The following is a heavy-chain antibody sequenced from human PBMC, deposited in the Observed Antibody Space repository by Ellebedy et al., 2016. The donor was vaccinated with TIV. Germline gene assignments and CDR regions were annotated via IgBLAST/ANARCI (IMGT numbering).Heavy chain of an antibody. CDR3: AAKNVHNSGLLGDAFDV. Sequence: KVSCKGSGYRFSDYSIGWVRQSPGKGLEWLGTIFPRDSETIYSPSFQGQVTISADQSVTTAHLQWNSLRASDTAMYYCAAKNVHNSGLLGDAFDVWGQGTFVTVSS. D-gene: IGHD6-19*01. J-gene: IGHJ3*01. CDR2: IFPRDSET. CDR1: GYRFSDYS. V-gene: IGHV5-51*01.